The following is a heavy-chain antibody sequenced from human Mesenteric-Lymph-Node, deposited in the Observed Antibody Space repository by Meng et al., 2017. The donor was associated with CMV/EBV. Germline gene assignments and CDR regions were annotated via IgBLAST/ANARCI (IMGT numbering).Heavy chain of an antibody. V-gene: IGHV3-23*01. CDR1: GFTFSTYG. CDR2: INGDGGSA. CDR3: VRGSDFDS. J-gene: IGHJ4*02. Sequence: GGSLRLSCAAAGFTFSTYGMTWVRQAPGKGLEWVSLINGDGGSAFYADSVKGRFTISRDNSKNTLYLQMTNMRVEDAAVYYCVRGSDFDSWGQGTLVTVSS. D-gene: IGHD6-6*01.